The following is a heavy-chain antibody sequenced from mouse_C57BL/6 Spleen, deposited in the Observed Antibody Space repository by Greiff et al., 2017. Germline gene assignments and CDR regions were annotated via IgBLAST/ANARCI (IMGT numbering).Heavy chain of an antibody. CDR1: GYTFTDYE. V-gene: IGHV1-15*01. CDR2: IDPETGGT. Sequence: VQLQQSGAELVRPGASVTLSCKASGYTFTDYEMHWVKQTPVHGLEWIGAIDPETGGTAYNQKFKGKAILTADKSSSTAYMELRSLTSEDSAGDYCTRGDLGQAWFAYWGQGTLVTVSA. D-gene: IGHD3-3*01. J-gene: IGHJ3*01. CDR3: TRGDLGQAWFAY.